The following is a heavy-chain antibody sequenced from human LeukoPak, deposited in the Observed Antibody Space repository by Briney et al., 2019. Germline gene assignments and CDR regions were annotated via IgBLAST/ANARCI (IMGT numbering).Heavy chain of an antibody. V-gene: IGHV4-38-2*02. J-gene: IGHJ5*02. CDR2: IYHSGST. CDR3: ARGSDTAMVGWFDP. D-gene: IGHD5-18*01. CDR1: GYSISSGYY. Sequence: PSETLSLTCTVSGYSISSGYYWGWIRQPPGKGLEWIGSIYHSGSTYYNPSLKSRVTISVDTSKNQFSLKLSSVTAADTAVYYCARGSDTAMVGWFDPWGQGTLVTVSS.